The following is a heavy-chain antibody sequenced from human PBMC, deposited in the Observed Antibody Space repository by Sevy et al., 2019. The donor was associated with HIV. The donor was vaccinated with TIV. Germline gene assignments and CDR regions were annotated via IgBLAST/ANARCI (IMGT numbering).Heavy chain of an antibody. J-gene: IGHJ4*02. D-gene: IGHD3-22*01. CDR1: RSTFVSNV. CDR2: MRPNSGEV. Sequence: ASVKVSCKASRSTFVSNVINWLRQAPGQGLEWVGWMRPNSGEVGYAQKFQGRVTMTRNISITTAYMELGRLRFDDTAVYYCAQGYYFTYWGQGTVVTVSS. CDR3: AQGYYFTY. V-gene: IGHV1-8*01.